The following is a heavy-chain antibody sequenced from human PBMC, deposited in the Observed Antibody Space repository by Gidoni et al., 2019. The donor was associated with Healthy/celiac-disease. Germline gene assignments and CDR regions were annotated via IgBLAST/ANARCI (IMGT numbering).Heavy chain of an antibody. CDR3: ATARGLDY. J-gene: IGHJ4*02. CDR1: GGSFSGYY. CDR2: INHSGST. V-gene: IGHV4-34*01. D-gene: IGHD2-21*01. Sequence: QVQLQQWGAGLLKPSETLSLTCAVYGGSFSGYYWSWIRQPPGKGLEWIGEINHSGSTNYNPSLKSRVTISVDTSKNQFSLKLSSVTAADTAVYYCATARGLDYWGQGTLVTVSS.